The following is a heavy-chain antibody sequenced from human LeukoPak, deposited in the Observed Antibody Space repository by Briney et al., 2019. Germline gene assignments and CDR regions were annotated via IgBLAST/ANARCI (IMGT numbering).Heavy chain of an antibody. D-gene: IGHD6-19*01. Sequence: GGSLRLSCTASGFTFGDYAMSWFRQAPGKGLEWVSAIRGSGGSTYYADSVKGRFTISRDNSKNTLYLQMNSLRAEDTAVYYCAKVSGWYLRFEYYFDYWGQGTLVTVSS. CDR3: AKVSGWYLRFEYYFDY. J-gene: IGHJ4*02. V-gene: IGHV3-23*01. CDR1: GFTFGDYA. CDR2: IRGSGGST.